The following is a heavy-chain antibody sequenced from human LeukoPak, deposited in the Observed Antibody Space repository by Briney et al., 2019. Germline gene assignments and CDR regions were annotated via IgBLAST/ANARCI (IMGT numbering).Heavy chain of an antibody. CDR2: IIPILGIA. V-gene: IGHV1-69*04. CDR3: AREEYGSGSYYYYYGMDV. Sequence: LVKVSCKASGGTFSSYAISWVRQAPGQGLEWMGRIIPILGIANYAQKFQGRVTITADKSTSTAYMELSSLRSEDTAVYYCAREEYGSGSYYYYYGMDVWGQGTTVTVSS. D-gene: IGHD3-10*01. CDR1: GGTFSSYA. J-gene: IGHJ6*02.